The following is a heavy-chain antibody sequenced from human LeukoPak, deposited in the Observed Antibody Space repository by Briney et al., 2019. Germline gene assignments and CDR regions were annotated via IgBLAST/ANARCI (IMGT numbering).Heavy chain of an antibody. J-gene: IGHJ4*02. CDR2: ISYHGSNK. Sequence: GGSLRLSCAASGFTFGSYAMHWVRQAPGKGLEWVAVISYHGSNKYYADSVKGRFTISRDNSKKTVFLQMNSLRAEDTAVDYCARGMYYYDSSDIGGGYYLDYWGQGTLVTVSS. D-gene: IGHD3-22*01. CDR3: ARGMYYYDSSDIGGGYYLDY. V-gene: IGHV3-30-3*01. CDR1: GFTFGSYA.